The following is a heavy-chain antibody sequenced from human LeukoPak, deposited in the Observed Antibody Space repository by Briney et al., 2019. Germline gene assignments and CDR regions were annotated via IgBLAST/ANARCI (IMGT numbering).Heavy chain of an antibody. CDR2: IKQDGSEK. CDR1: GFTFSSYW. CDR3: ARGRWELPWKTDAFDI. V-gene: IGHV3-7*01. J-gene: IGHJ3*02. Sequence: GGSLRLSCAASGFTFSSYWMTWVRQAPGKGLEWVANIKQDGSEKYYVDSVKGRFTISRDNAKNSLYLQMNSLRAEDTAVYYCARGRWELPWKTDAFDIWGQGTMVTVSS. D-gene: IGHD1-26*01.